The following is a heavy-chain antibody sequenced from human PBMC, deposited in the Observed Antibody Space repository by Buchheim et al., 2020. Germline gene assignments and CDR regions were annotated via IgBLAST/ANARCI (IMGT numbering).Heavy chain of an antibody. CDR3: VKDMFGNSDY. J-gene: IGHJ4*02. V-gene: IGHV3-74*01. Sequence: EVQLVESGGGLVQPGGSLRLSCAASGFTLSTYWMHWVRQVPGKGLAWVSRMNEDGSTTDYADSVKGRFTISRDSAKNTLHLEMNSLRAEDTAVYYCVKDMFGNSDYWGQGTL. CDR2: MNEDGSTT. CDR1: GFTLSTYW. D-gene: IGHD4-23*01.